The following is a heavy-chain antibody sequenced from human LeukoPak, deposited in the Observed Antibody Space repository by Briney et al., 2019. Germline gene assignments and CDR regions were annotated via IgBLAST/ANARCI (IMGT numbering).Heavy chain of an antibody. CDR3: ARASRGSSWYDY. V-gene: IGHV1-69*06. J-gene: IGHJ4*02. D-gene: IGHD6-13*01. CDR2: IIPIFGTA. CDR1: GYTFTGYY. Sequence: GASVKVSCKASGYTFTGYYMHWVRQAPGQGLEWMGGIIPIFGTANYAQKFQGRVTITADKSTSTAYMELSSLRSEDTAVYYCARASRGSSWYDYWGQGTLVTVSS.